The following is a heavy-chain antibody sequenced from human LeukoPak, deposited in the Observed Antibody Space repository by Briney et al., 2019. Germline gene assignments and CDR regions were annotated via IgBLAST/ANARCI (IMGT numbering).Heavy chain of an antibody. Sequence: GGSLTLSCAASGFTFSSYWMHWVRQAPGKGLVWVSRINSDGSSTSYADSVKGRLTISRDNAKNTLFLQMNSLRAEETAVYYCTRDSGPDAFDIWGQGTMVTVSS. V-gene: IGHV3-74*01. CDR1: GFTFSSYW. CDR2: INSDGSST. J-gene: IGHJ3*02. CDR3: TRDSGPDAFDI.